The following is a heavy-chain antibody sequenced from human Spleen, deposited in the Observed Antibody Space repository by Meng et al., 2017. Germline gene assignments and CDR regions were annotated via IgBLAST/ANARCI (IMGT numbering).Heavy chain of an antibody. CDR3: ARGSDSSGYYTFAY. D-gene: IGHD3-22*01. J-gene: IGHJ4*02. V-gene: IGHV1-69*06. CDR1: GVTFISYV. Sequence: GQLVCSGGVVKKAGASVRVSCKASGVTFISYVITWVGQVPGQGLEGMGTVAPIFGTADYAQKFQGRVTITADKSTSSAFMELSSLRSEDTAVYYCARGSDSSGYYTFAYWGQGTLVTVSS. CDR2: VAPIFGTA.